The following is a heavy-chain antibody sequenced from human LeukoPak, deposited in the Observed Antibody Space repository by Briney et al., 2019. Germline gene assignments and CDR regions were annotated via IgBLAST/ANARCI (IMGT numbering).Heavy chain of an antibody. Sequence: SETLSLTCTVSGGSISSYYWSWIRQPAGKGLEWIGRIYTSGSTNYNPSLKSRVTISVDRSKNQFSLKLSSVTAADTAVYYCARSRAAGTTGGFDYWGQGTLVTVSS. J-gene: IGHJ4*02. CDR1: GGSISSYY. D-gene: IGHD6-13*01. CDR3: ARSRAAGTTGGFDY. CDR2: IYTSGST. V-gene: IGHV4-4*07.